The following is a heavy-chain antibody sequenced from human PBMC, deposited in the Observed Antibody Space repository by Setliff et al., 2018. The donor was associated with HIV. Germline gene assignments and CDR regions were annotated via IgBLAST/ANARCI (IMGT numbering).Heavy chain of an antibody. Sequence: GESLKISCAASGFIVNNFEMNWVRQAPGKGLEWISYISSSGTIKKYASSVRGRFTISRDNAKKSLYLQMDSLRAEDTAVYYCARENSGTYLGGVFDYWGQGTLVTV. J-gene: IGHJ4*02. D-gene: IGHD1-26*01. CDR3: ARENSGTYLGGVFDY. CDR1: GFIVNNFE. CDR2: ISSSGTIK. V-gene: IGHV3-48*03.